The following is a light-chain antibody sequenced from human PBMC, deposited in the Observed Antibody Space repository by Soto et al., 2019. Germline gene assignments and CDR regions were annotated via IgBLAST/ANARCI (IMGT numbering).Light chain of an antibody. CDR1: SANIGGNS. V-gene: IGLV1-51*01. CDR3: GSWDSSLSAYV. J-gene: IGLJ1*01. Sequence: QPVLTQPPSVSAAPGQRVTISCSGSSANIGGNSVSWYQQPPGTAPKLLIYDDDKRPSGIPDRFSGSKSGTSATLGITGFQTGDQADYYFGSWDSSLSAYVFXTGTKVTVL. CDR2: DDD.